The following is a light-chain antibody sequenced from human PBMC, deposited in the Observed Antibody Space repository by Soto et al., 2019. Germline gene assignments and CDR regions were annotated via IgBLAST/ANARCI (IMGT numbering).Light chain of an antibody. V-gene: IGLV2-23*01. CDR2: EAT. J-gene: IGLJ2*01. CDR1: SSDVGTYDL. CDR3: CSFAGSNAVV. Sequence: QSVLTQPASVSGSPGQSITISCTGSSSDVGTYDLVSWYQHHPGAAPKLMIYEATRRPSGISNRFSGSKSGNAASLTISGLHAEDDADYYCCSFAGSNAVVFGGGTQLTVL.